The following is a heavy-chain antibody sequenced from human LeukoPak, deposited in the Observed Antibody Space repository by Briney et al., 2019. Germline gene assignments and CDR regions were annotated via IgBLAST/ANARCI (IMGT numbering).Heavy chain of an antibody. D-gene: IGHD4/OR15-4a*01. Sequence: PGGSLRLSCAASGFSVVSYYMTWVRQAPGKGLEWVSVIYSGGATFYTDSVKGRFTISRDGSKKAVYLQMNSLRAEDTAFYFCARGNSPMVGRYYLDFWGQGTLVTVSS. V-gene: IGHV3-53*01. CDR2: IYSGGAT. CDR1: GFSVVSYY. J-gene: IGHJ4*02. CDR3: ARGNSPMVGRYYLDF.